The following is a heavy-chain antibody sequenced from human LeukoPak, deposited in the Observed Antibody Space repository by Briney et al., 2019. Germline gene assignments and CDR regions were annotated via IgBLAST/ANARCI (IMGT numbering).Heavy chain of an antibody. J-gene: IGHJ4*02. Sequence: GSPRLSSAPSRVTFFTTAMSWGPHAPGERLEWGSAIINSSTNALDADSVQGWFTMSRDNSKSTLYLHMSSLRAEDPAVYYCATLPMVYDILPGYYLKPAYFDYWGQGNLGTVSS. V-gene: IGHV3-23*01. D-gene: IGHD3-9*01. CDR3: ATLPMVYDILPGYYLKPAYFDY. CDR1: RVTFFTTA. CDR2: IINSSTNA.